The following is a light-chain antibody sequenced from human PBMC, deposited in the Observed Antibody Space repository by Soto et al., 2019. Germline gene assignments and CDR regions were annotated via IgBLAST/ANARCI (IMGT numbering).Light chain of an antibody. V-gene: IGLV2-23*01. CDR2: EGS. Sequence: QSALTQPASVSGSPGQSITISCTGTSSDIGSYKLVSWYQQHPGKAPKLMIYEGSKRPSGVSNRFSGSKSGNTASLTISGLQAEDEADYYCCSYAGSPDVFGTGTKVTVL. CDR3: CSYAGSPDV. CDR1: SSDIGSYKL. J-gene: IGLJ1*01.